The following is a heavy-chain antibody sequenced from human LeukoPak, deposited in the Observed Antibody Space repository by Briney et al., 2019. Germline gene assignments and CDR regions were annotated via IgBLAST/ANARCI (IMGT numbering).Heavy chain of an antibody. CDR3: ARVSYCGGDCPSKYFYGLDV. Sequence: ASVKVSCKASGYIYTGYHLHWVRQAPGQGLEWMGRINPYSGGTNSAQKFQGRVTMTRDTSISTAYMELSSLRSGDTAVYYCARVSYCGGDCPSKYFYGLDVWGQGTTVTVSS. J-gene: IGHJ6*02. CDR1: GYIYTGYH. D-gene: IGHD2-21*02. V-gene: IGHV1-2*06. CDR2: INPYSGGT.